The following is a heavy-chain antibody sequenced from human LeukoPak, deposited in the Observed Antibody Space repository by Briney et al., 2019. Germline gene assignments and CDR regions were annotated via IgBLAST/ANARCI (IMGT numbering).Heavy chain of an antibody. CDR3: ARCPIVVVPAAIGGGFQDWLDP. V-gene: IGHV1-24*01. CDR1: GYTLTELS. J-gene: IGHJ5*02. D-gene: IGHD2-2*01. Sequence: ASVKVSCKVSGYTLTELSMHWVRQAPGKGLEWMGGFDPEDGETIYAQKFQGRVTMTEDTSTDTAYMELSSLRSEDTAVYYCARCPIVVVPAAIGGGFQDWLDPWGQGTLVTVSS. CDR2: FDPEDGET.